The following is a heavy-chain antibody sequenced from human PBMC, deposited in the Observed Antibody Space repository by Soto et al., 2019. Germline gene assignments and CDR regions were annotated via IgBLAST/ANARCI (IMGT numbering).Heavy chain of an antibody. D-gene: IGHD2-2*02. J-gene: IGHJ4*02. V-gene: IGHV3-23*01. CDR2: ISGSGGST. CDR3: AKEEDIVVIPAAIPYFDY. CDR1: GFTFSSYS. Sequence: AGGSLRLSCAASGFTFSSYSMSWVRQAPGKELEWVSAISGSGGSTYYADNVKGRFTISRDNSKNTLYLQMNSLRAEDTAVYYCAKEEDIVVIPAAIPYFDYWGQGTLVTVSS.